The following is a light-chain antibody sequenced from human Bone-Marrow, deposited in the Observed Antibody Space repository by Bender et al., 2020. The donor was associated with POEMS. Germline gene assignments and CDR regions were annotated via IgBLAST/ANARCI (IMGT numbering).Light chain of an antibody. J-gene: IGLJ3*02. CDR1: RSSPGSSPL. V-gene: IGLV2-23*01. CDR2: DDK. Sequence: QSALTQPASVSGSPGQSITISCTGSRSSPGSSPLVSPHQPCTGTIPHLIIYDDKKRPAGVTIRFAGSKAGKTASLTIGGLQDEEEADYYGSSYAASRTLFGGGTKLTVL. CDR3: SSYAASRTL.